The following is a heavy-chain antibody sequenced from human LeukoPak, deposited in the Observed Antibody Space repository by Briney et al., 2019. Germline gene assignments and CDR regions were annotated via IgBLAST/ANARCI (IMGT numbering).Heavy chain of an antibody. J-gene: IGHJ4*02. CDR2: IKSKTDGGTT. D-gene: IGHD3-10*01. Sequence: GGSLRLSCAASGFTFSNAWMSWVRQAPGKGLEWVGRIKSKTDGGTTDYAAPVKGRFTISRDNSKNTLYLQMNSLRAEDTAVYYCARAPRGFRGIIITPLYYFDYWSQGTLVTVSS. CDR1: GFTFSNAW. CDR3: ARAPRGFRGIIITPLYYFDY. V-gene: IGHV3-15*01.